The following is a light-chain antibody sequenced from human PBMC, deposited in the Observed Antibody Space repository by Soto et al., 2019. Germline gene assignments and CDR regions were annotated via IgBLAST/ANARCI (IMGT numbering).Light chain of an antibody. CDR1: QSISSW. V-gene: IGKV1-5*01. CDR2: DAS. CDR3: QSCNTYWT. J-gene: IGKJ1*01. Sequence: DIQMTRSPSTRTSCAVDRVNITCRASQSISSWLAWFQHKPGRAPKLLIYDASSLETGVPSRFSGSGSGTEFSLTISSLQPDDFATYYCQSCNTYWTYGQGTKVDI.